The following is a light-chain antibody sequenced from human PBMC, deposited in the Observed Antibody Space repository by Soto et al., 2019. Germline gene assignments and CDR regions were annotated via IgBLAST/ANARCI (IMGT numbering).Light chain of an antibody. V-gene: IGKV1-33*01. J-gene: IGKJ2*01. CDR3: HQYDNVPRS. CDR2: DAS. CDR1: QDIGKF. Sequence: DIQMTQSPSSLSASVGDRVTITCQASQDIGKFLNWYQQKPGKDPKLLIYDASNLQTGVPSRFSGSGSGTHFTFTGSSVQPEDLATYYGHQYDNVPRSFGRGTKLEIK.